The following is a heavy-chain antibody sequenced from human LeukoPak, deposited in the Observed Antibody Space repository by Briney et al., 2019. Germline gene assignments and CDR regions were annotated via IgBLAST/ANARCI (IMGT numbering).Heavy chain of an antibody. CDR3: ARDRGSWYGVFDY. J-gene: IGHJ4*02. V-gene: IGHV1-69*05. CDR2: IIPIFGTA. D-gene: IGHD6-13*01. CDR1: GGTFSSYA. Sequence: ASVKVSCKASGGTFSSYAISWVRQAPGQGLEWMGGIIPIFGTANYAQKFQGRVTITTDESTSTAYMELSSLRSEDTAVYYCARDRGSWYGVFDYWGREPWSPSPQ.